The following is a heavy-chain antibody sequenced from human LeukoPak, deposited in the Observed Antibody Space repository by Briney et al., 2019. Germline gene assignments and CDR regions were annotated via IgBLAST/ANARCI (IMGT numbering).Heavy chain of an antibody. J-gene: IGHJ4*02. Sequence: GGALRLSCATPGFTFINARMSWVRQAPGKGLEWRGRIKMNTDGRTKTYAAAEKRIFSITGDDSKNTQYLQMNRLKTEDTAVYYCTTDEYYDFWSGFFDYWGQGTLVTVSS. CDR2: IKMNTDGRTK. D-gene: IGHD3-3*01. CDR1: GFTFINAR. V-gene: IGHV3-15*01. CDR3: TTDEYYDFWSGFFDY.